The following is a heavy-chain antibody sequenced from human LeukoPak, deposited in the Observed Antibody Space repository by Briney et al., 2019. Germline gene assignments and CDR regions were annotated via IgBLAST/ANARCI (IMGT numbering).Heavy chain of an antibody. V-gene: IGHV3-23*01. CDR2: ISGSGGST. CDR1: GFTFSSYA. D-gene: IGHD6-6*01. Sequence: GGSLRLSCAASGFTFSSYAMSWVRQAPGKGLEWVSAISGSGGSTYYADSVKGRFTISRDNSKNTLYLQMNSLRAEDTAVYYCAKGRGGPEYSSSSTYFDYWGQGTLVTVSS. J-gene: IGHJ4*02. CDR3: AKGRGGPEYSSSSTYFDY.